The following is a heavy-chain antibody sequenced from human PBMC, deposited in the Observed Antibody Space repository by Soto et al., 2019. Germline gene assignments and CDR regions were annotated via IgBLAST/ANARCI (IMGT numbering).Heavy chain of an antibody. J-gene: IGHJ4*02. CDR1: GFPFSTYS. Sequence: HPGGSLRLSCSASGFPFSTYSMSWVRQAPGKGLEWVSGISGSGGRTYYADSVKGRFTISRDNSNNTLFLQMNSLRAEDTAVYDCARVYGSGSIDYWGQGTLVTVSS. V-gene: IGHV3-23*01. D-gene: IGHD3-10*01. CDR2: ISGSGGRT. CDR3: ARVYGSGSIDY.